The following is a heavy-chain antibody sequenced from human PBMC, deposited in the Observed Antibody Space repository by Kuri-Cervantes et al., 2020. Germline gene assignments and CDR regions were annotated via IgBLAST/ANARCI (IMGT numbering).Heavy chain of an antibody. D-gene: IGHD3-3*01. J-gene: IGHJ6*02. V-gene: IGHV1-69*13. Sequence: SVKVSCKASGYTFTSYGISWVRQAPGQGLEWMGGIIPIFGTANYAQKFQGRVTITADESTSTAYMELSSLGSEDTAVYYCAVSLRFLEWLDYYYYGMDVWGQGTTVTVSS. CDR2: IIPIFGTA. CDR1: GYTFTSYG. CDR3: AVSLRFLEWLDYYYYGMDV.